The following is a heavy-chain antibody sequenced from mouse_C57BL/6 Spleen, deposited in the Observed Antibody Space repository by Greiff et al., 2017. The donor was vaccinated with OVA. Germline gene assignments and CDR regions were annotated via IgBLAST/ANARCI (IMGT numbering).Heavy chain of an antibody. V-gene: IGHV1-9*01. Sequence: LQESGAELMKPGASVKLSCKATGYTFTGYWIEWVKQRPGHGLEWIGEILPGSGSTNYNEKFKGKATFTADTSSNTAYMQLSSLTTEDSAIYYCASDELGRFAYWGQGTLVTVSA. D-gene: IGHD4-1*01. CDR1: GYTFTGYW. CDR2: ILPGSGST. CDR3: ASDELGRFAY. J-gene: IGHJ3*01.